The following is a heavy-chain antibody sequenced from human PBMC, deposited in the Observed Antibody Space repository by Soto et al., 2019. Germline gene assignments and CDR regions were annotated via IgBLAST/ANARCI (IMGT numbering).Heavy chain of an antibody. CDR3: ARGFGIAAAWYGMDV. V-gene: IGHV1-8*01. CDR2: MNPNSGNT. CDR1: GYTFTSYD. J-gene: IGHJ6*02. Sequence: ASVKVSCKASGYTFTSYDINWVRQATGQGLEWMGWMNPNSGNTGYAQKFQGRVTMTRNPSISTAYMELSSLRSEDTAVYYCARGFGIAAAWYGMDVWGQGTTVTVSS. D-gene: IGHD6-13*01.